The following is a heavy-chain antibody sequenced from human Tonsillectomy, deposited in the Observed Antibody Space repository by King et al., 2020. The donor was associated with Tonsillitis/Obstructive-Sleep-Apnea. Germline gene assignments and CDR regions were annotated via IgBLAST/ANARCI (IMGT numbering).Heavy chain of an antibody. CDR2: INPNSGGT. D-gene: IGHD5-12*01. CDR3: ARAFEWLRRGYYNYYYMDV. CDR1: GYTFTGYY. Sequence: VQLVESGAEVKKPGASVKVSCKASGYTFTGYYLHWVRQAPGQGLEWMGRINPNSGGTNFAQKFQGRVTMTIDTSISTAYMELSRLRSDDTAVYYCARAFEWLRRGYYNYYYMDVWGKGTTVTVSS. J-gene: IGHJ6*03. V-gene: IGHV1-2*06.